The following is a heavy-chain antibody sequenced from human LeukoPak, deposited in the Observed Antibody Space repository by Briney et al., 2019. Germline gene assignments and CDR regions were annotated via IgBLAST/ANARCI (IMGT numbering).Heavy chain of an antibody. J-gene: IGHJ4*02. V-gene: IGHV3-23*01. CDR3: AKAGCSSTSCQDFDY. CDR2: ISGSGGST. Sequence: PGGSLTLSCAASGFTFSSYAMSWARQAPGKGLEWVSAISGSGGSTYYADSVKGRFTISRDNSKNTLYLQMNSLRAEDTAVYYCAKAGCSSTSCQDFDYWGQGTLVTVSS. CDR1: GFTFSSYA. D-gene: IGHD2-2*01.